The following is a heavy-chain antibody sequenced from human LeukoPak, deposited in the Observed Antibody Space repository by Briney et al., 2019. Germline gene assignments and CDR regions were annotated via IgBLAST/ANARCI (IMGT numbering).Heavy chain of an antibody. CDR2: IYTSGST. J-gene: IGHJ4*02. Sequence: SETLSLTCTVSGGSLSSYYWSWIRQPAGKGLEWIGRIYTSGSTNYNPSLKSRVTMSVDTPKNQFSLKLSSVTAADTAVYYCATHPYCSSTSCFDYWGQGTLVTVSS. V-gene: IGHV4-4*07. D-gene: IGHD2-2*01. CDR1: GGSLSSYY. CDR3: ATHPYCSSTSCFDY.